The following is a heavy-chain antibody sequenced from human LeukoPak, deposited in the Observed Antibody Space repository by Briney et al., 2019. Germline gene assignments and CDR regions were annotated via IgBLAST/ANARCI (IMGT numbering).Heavy chain of an antibody. J-gene: IGHJ6*02. CDR2: ISSTSSTI. CDR1: GFTFANYN. Sequence: PGGSLRLSCAASGFTFANYNFNWVRQAPGKGLEWVSYISSTSSTIYYADSMKGRFTISRDNAKNSLYLQMNSLRAEDTAIYYCARDRDGSGRYGTDAWGQGTTVTVSS. D-gene: IGHD3-10*01. CDR3: ARDRDGSGRYGTDA. V-gene: IGHV3-48*01.